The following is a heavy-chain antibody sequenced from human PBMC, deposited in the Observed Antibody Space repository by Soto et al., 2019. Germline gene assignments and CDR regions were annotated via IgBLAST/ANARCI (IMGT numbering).Heavy chain of an antibody. CDR1: GGTFSSYA. Sequence: SVKVSCKASGGTFSSYAISWVRQAPGQGLEWMGGIIPIFGTANYAQKFQGRVTITADESTSTAYMELSSLRSEDTAVYYCARGVVVVPAAGDYYYYGMDVWGQGTTVTVSS. D-gene: IGHD2-2*01. CDR2: IIPIFGTA. CDR3: ARGVVVVPAAGDYYYYGMDV. J-gene: IGHJ6*02. V-gene: IGHV1-69*13.